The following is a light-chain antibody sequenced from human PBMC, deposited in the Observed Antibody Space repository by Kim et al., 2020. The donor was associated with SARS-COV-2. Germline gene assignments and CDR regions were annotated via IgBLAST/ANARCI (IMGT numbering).Light chain of an antibody. J-gene: IGLJ2*01. V-gene: IGLV1-40*01. CDR3: QSYDSSLSDSV. CDR2: GNS. CDR1: SSNIGGDYD. Sequence: RVTISCTGRSSNIGGDYDVDWYQQLPGKAPKLLIYGNSNRPSGVPDRFSGSKSGASASLAITGLQAEDEADYYCQSYDSSLSDSVFGGGTQLTVL.